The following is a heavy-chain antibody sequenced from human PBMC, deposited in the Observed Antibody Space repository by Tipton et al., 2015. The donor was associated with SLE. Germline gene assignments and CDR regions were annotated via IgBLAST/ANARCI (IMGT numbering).Heavy chain of an antibody. V-gene: IGHV4-39*01. J-gene: IGHJ4*02. CDR1: GDSISSTTSH. CDR2: IHYSGTT. CDR3: ARREIGSGWYGPIDY. D-gene: IGHD6-19*01. Sequence: TLSLTCTVSGDSISSTTSHWGWIRQPPGKGLEWIGTIHYSGTTFYNPSLKSRVTMPVDTSKNQFSLKLTSVTAADTAVYYCARREIGSGWYGPIDYWGQGTLVTVSS.